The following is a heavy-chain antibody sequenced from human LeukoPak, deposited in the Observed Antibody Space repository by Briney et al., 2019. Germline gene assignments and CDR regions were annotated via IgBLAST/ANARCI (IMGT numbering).Heavy chain of an antibody. Sequence: ASVKVSCKASGGTFSSYAISWVRQAPGQGLEWMGGIIPIFGTASYAQKFRGRVTITADESTSTAYMDLSSLRSEDTAVYYCGSIAYCSSTSCYVGAVDIWGQGTMVTVSS. D-gene: IGHD2-2*01. V-gene: IGHV1-69*13. CDR2: IIPIFGTA. CDR3: GSIAYCSSTSCYVGAVDI. CDR1: GGTFSSYA. J-gene: IGHJ3*02.